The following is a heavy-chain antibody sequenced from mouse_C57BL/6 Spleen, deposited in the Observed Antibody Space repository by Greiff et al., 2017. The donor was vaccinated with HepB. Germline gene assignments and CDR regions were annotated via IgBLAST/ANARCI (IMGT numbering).Heavy chain of an antibody. CDR2: IDPGSGNT. CDR3: AREVYYDYDGAYYYAMDY. V-gene: IGHV1-76*01. Sequence: QVQLQQSGAELVRPGASVKLSCTASGYTFTDYYIHWVKQRPGQGLEWIARIDPGSGNTYYNEKFKGKATLTAEKSSTTAYMQLSSLTSEDSAVYFCAREVYYDYDGAYYYAMDYWGQGTSVTVSS. CDR1: GYTFTDYY. J-gene: IGHJ4*01. D-gene: IGHD2-4*01.